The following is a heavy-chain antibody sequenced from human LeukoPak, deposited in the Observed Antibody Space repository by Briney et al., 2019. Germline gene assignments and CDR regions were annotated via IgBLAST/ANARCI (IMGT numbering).Heavy chain of an antibody. J-gene: IGHJ4*02. CDR2: INPNSGGT. V-gene: IGHV1-2*06. CDR3: ARSVYYYDSSGPNY. Sequence: ASVKVSCKASGYTFTGYYMHLVRQAPGQGLEWMGRINPNSGGTNYAQKFQGRVTMTRDTSISTAYMELSRLRSDDTAVYYCARSVYYYDSSGPNYWGQGTLVTVSS. CDR1: GYTFTGYY. D-gene: IGHD3-22*01.